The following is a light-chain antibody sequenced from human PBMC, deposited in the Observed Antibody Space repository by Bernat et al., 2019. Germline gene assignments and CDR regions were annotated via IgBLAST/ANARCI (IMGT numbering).Light chain of an antibody. CDR3: ASWDDSLTSGV. CDR1: YSNIGNNY. Sequence: QSVLTQPPSASGTPGQRVTISCSGSYSNIGNNYVYWYQQLPGTAPIVLISHASQRAPGVPDRFSGSKSGTSASLAISGLRSDDEATYYCASWDDSLTSGVFGGGTKLTVL. J-gene: IGLJ2*01. CDR2: HAS. V-gene: IGLV1-47*02.